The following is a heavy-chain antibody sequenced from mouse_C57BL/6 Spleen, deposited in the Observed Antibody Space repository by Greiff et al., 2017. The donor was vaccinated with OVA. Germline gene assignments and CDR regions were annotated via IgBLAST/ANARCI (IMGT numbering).Heavy chain of an antibody. CDR1: GYTFTDYY. V-gene: IGHV1-26*01. Sequence: VQLQQSGPELVKPGASVKISCKASGYTFTDYYMNWVKQSHGKSLEWIGDINPNNGGTSYNQKFKGKATLTVDKSSSTAYMELRSLTSEDSAVYYCARKGLLLYWGQGTTLTVSS. CDR3: ARKGLLLY. D-gene: IGHD1-1*01. J-gene: IGHJ2*01. CDR2: INPNNGGT.